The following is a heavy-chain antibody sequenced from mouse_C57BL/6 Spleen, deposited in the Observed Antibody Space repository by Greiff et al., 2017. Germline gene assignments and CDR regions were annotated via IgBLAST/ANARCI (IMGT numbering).Heavy chain of an antibody. CDR1: GYTFTSYW. J-gene: IGHJ4*01. CDR3: AREDYDYPYALDY. CDR2: IHPNSGST. V-gene: IGHV1-64*01. D-gene: IGHD2-4*01. Sequence: QVQLQQPGAELVKPGASVKLSCKASGYTFTSYWMHWVKQRPGQGLEWIGMIHPNSGSTNYNEKFKSKATLTVDKSSSTAYMQLSSLTSEDSAVYYCAREDYDYPYALDYWGQGTSVTVSS.